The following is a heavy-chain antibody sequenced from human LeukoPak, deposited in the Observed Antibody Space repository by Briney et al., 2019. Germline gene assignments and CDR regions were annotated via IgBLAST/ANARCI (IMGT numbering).Heavy chain of an antibody. D-gene: IGHD3-3*01. Sequence: KPSETLSLTYTVSGGSISSYYWSWIRQPPGKGLEWIGYIYYSGSTNYNPSLKSRVTISVDTSKNQFSLKLSSVTAADTAVYYCARVERYYDFWSGYSEYYYGMDVWGQGTTVTVSS. CDR2: IYYSGST. J-gene: IGHJ6*02. CDR3: ARVERYYDFWSGYSEYYYGMDV. V-gene: IGHV4-59*01. CDR1: GGSISSYY.